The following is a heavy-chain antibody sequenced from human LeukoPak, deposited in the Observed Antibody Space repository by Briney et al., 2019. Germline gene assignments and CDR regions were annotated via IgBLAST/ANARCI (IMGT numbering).Heavy chain of an antibody. CDR3: AKEMAGSAHGP. J-gene: IGHJ5*02. Sequence: GSLRLSCAASGFTFSSYEMNWVRQAPGKGLEWVAVMSYDGSDKYYADSVKGRFTISRDKSKNTLYLQMNSLRAEDTAVYYCAKEMAGSAHGPWGQGTLVTVSS. D-gene: IGHD3-10*01. CDR2: MSYDGSDK. CDR1: GFTFSSYE. V-gene: IGHV3-30*18.